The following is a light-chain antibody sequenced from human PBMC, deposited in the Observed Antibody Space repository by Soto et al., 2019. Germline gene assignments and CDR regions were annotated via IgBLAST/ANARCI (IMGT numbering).Light chain of an antibody. CDR1: FSNIGSNY. CDR3: AVWDDSLRGWV. CDR2: TND. V-gene: IGLV1-47*02. J-gene: IGLJ7*01. Sequence: QSVLTQSPSASGTPGQRVTISCSGRFSNIGSNYVYWYQQLPGTAPKLLIFTNDQRTSGVPGRFSGSKSGTSASLAISGLRSEDEADYYCAVWDDSLRGWVFGGGTQLTVL.